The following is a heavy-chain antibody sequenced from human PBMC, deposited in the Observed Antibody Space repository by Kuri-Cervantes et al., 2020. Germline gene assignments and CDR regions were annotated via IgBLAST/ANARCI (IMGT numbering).Heavy chain of an antibody. CDR1: GGSFRGYS. D-gene: IGHD2-15*01. J-gene: IGHJ5*02. CDR2: INHSGST. V-gene: IGHV4-34*01. Sequence: GSLRLSCAVYGGSFRGYSWSWIRQPPGKGLEWIGEINHSGSTNYNPSLKSRVTISVDTSRNQFSLKLSSVTAADTAVYYCAREGEGYCSGGSCYSGNWFDPWGQGTLVTVSS. CDR3: AREGEGYCSGGSCYSGNWFDP.